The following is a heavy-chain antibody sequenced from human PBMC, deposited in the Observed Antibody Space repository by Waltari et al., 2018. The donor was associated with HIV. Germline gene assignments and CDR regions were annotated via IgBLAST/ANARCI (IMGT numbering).Heavy chain of an antibody. CDR2: LFYGGDT. CDR1: GDSISSSTHY. V-gene: IGHV4-39*01. CDR3: TRLTGLSQADF. Sequence: QLHLQESGPGPVKPSQTLSLTSAVSGDSISSSTHYWGWIRQPPGKGLEWIGALFYGGDTYYNPSLQGRVTMSVDTSENQFSLRLNSVTATDTAMYYCTRLTGLSQADFWGRGTLVTVSS. D-gene: IGHD2-8*01. J-gene: IGHJ4*02.